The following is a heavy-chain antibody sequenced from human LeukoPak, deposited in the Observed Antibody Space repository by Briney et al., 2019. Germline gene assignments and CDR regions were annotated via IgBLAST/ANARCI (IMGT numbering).Heavy chain of an antibody. J-gene: IGHJ4*02. Sequence: GGSLRLSCAASGFTFSSYSMNWARQVSGKGLEWVSYTSSSSTYINYADSVKGRFTISRDNAKNSLYLEMNSLRAEDTAVYHCVRGAGTSYFDYWGQGTLVTVSS. CDR2: TSSSSTYI. CDR3: VRGAGTSYFDY. V-gene: IGHV3-21*01. D-gene: IGHD1-1*01. CDR1: GFTFSSYS.